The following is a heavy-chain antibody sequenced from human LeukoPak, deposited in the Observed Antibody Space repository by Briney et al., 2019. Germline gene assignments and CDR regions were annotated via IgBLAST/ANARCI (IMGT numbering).Heavy chain of an antibody. V-gene: IGHV1-46*01. CDR2: INPNSGRT. Sequence: ASVKVSCKASGYTFTSYYMDWVRQAPGQGLEWMGIINPNSGRTGYAQKFQGRVTMTRDMSTSTVYMELSSLRSEDTAVYYCASLAGGNPESGDAFDIWGQGTMATVSS. J-gene: IGHJ3*02. CDR1: GYTFTSYY. CDR3: ASLAGGNPESGDAFDI. D-gene: IGHD4-23*01.